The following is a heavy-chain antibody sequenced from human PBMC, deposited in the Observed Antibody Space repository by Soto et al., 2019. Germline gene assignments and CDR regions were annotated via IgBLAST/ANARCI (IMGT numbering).Heavy chain of an antibody. D-gene: IGHD3-10*01. V-gene: IGHV3-23*01. CDR2: ISGSGGST. Sequence: GGSLRLSCAASGFTFSSYAMSWVRQAPGKGLEWVSAISGSGGSTYYADSVKGRFTISRDNSKNTLYLQMNSLRAEDTAVYYCAKDHHLWFGPTYFDYWGQGTLVTVSS. CDR1: GFTFSSYA. CDR3: AKDHHLWFGPTYFDY. J-gene: IGHJ4*02.